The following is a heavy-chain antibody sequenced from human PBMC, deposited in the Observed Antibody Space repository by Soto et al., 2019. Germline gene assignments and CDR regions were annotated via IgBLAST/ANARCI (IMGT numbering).Heavy chain of an antibody. CDR2: ISYDGSNK. CDR3: ARDKGWLQRPSRFDY. J-gene: IGHJ4*02. Sequence: QVQLVESGGGVVQPGRSLRLSCAASGFTFSSYAMHWVRQAPGKGLEWVAVISYDGSNKYYADSVKGRFTISRDNSKNTLYLQMNSLRAEDTAVYYCARDKGWLQRPSRFDYWGQGTLVTVSS. V-gene: IGHV3-30-3*01. CDR1: GFTFSSYA. D-gene: IGHD5-12*01.